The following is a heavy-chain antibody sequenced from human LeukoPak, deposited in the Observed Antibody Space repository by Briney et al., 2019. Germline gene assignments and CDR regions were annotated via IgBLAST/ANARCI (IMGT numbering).Heavy chain of an antibody. J-gene: IGHJ1*01. CDR1: GYTFTSYG. V-gene: IGHV1-18*01. D-gene: IGHD6-19*01. CDR3: ARDTTEEIAVAGTFYFQH. CDR2: ISAYNGNT. Sequence: ASVKVSCKASGYTFTSYGISWVRQAPGQGLEWMGWISAYNGNTNYAQKLQGRVTMTTDTSTSTAYMELRSLRSDDTAVYYCARDTTEEIAVAGTFYFQHWGQGTLVTVSS.